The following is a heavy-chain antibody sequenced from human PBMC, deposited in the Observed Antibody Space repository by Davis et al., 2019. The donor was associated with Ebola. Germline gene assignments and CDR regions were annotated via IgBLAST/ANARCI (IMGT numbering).Heavy chain of an antibody. CDR3: ARGHTYGRWDDWFDP. CDR1: GYTFRSYG. V-gene: IGHV1-18*01. CDR2: ISAYNGNT. D-gene: IGHD5-18*01. J-gene: IGHJ5*02. Sequence: AASVKVSCKASGYTFRSYGISWVRQAPGQGLEWMGWISAYNGNTNYAQKLQGRVTMTTDTSTSTAYMELRSLRSDDTAVYYCARGHTYGRWDDWFDPWGQGTLVTVSS.